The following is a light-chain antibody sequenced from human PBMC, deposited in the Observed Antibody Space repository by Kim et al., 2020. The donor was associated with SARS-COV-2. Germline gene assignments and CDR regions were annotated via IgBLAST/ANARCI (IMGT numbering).Light chain of an antibody. CDR2: GAS. J-gene: IGKJ1*01. CDR3: RQYGSSPKT. CDR1: QSVSSSY. Sequence: EIVLTQSPGTLSLSPGERATLSCRASQSVSSSYLAWYQQKPGQPPRLLTYGASSRATGIPDSFGGGGSGTDFTLTISRLEPENFAFYYCRQYGSSPKTLGQRTKV. V-gene: IGKV3-20*01.